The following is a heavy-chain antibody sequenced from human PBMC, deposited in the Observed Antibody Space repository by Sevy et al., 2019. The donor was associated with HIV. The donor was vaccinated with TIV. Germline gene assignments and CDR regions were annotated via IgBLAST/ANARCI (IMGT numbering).Heavy chain of an antibody. D-gene: IGHD2-15*01. CDR2: ISYDGSNK. CDR1: GFTFSSYA. J-gene: IGHJ3*02. Sequence: GGSLRLSCAASGFTFSSYAMHWVRQAPGKGLEWVAVISYDGSNKYYADSVKGRFTISRDNSKNTLYLKMNSLRAEDTAVDYCARALPGGDIVVVVAASGAFDIWGQGTMVTVSS. CDR3: ARALPGGDIVVVVAASGAFDI. V-gene: IGHV3-30*04.